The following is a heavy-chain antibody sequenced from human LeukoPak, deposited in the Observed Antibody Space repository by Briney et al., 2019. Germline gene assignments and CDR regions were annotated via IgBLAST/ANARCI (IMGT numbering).Heavy chain of an antibody. V-gene: IGHV3-7*01. Sequence: GFLRLSCAASGFGFSTYWMTWVRQAPGKGLEWVANINLDGTEEHYVDSSLKGRFTISRDNAKNSLYLQMTSLRVEDTAVYYCASGRHDFLHWGQGTLVTVSS. CDR3: ASGRHDFLH. J-gene: IGHJ4*02. CDR2: INLDGTEE. D-gene: IGHD3/OR15-3a*01. CDR1: GFGFSTYW.